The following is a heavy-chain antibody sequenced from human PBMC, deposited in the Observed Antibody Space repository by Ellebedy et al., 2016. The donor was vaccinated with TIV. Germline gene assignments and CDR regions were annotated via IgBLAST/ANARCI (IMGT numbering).Heavy chain of an antibody. CDR1: GYTFTHYW. Sequence: ASVKVSCKASGYTFTHYWMHWVRQAPGQGLVWMGIISPSGYSTSYAQKFQGRVSLTSDPSTSTVSLELTSLRSEDTAVYYGARACVGDSSYGMDVWGKGNPGHRLL. V-gene: IGHV1-46*01. CDR2: ISPSGYST. J-gene: IGHJ6*01. D-gene: IGHD2-21*02. CDR3: ARACVGDSSYGMDV.